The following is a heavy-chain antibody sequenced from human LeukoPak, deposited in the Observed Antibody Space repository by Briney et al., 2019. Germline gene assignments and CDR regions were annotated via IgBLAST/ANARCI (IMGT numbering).Heavy chain of an antibody. V-gene: IGHV4-38-2*02. CDR3: ARGIGQLFYFDY. CDR1: GYSISSGYY. D-gene: IGHD6-6*01. Sequence: PSETLSLTCTVSGYSISSGYYWGWIRQPPGKGLEWIGSIYHSGSTYYNPSLKSRVTISVDTSKNQFSLKLSSVTAADTAVYYCARGIGQLFYFDYWGQGTLVTVSS. CDR2: IYHSGST. J-gene: IGHJ4*02.